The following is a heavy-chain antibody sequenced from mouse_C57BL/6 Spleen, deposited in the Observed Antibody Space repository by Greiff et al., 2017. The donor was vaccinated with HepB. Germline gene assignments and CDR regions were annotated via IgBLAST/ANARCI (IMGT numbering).Heavy chain of an antibody. CDR3: ARGSSRDYLFDY. D-gene: IGHD2-4*01. V-gene: IGHV3-6*01. J-gene: IGHJ2*01. CDR1: GYSITSGYY. Sequence: EVKLQESGPGLVKPSQSLSLTCSVTGYSITSGYYWNWIRQFPGNKLEWMGYISYDGSNNYNPSLKNRISITRDTSKNQFFLKLNSVTTEDTATYYCARGSSRDYLFDYWGQGTTLTVSS. CDR2: ISYDGSN.